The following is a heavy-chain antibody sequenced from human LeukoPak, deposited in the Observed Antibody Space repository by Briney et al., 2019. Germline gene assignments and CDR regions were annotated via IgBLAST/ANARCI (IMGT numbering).Heavy chain of an antibody. J-gene: IGHJ4*02. CDR2: INHSGST. V-gene: IGHV4-34*01. CDR1: GVSFSGYY. Sequence: SETLSLTCAVSGVSFSGYYWSWIRQPPEKGLEWIGEINHSGSTNYNPSLKSRVTISVDTSKNQFSLKLSSVTAADTAVYYCARQIYGSGSYYPFDDWGQGILVTVSS. D-gene: IGHD3-10*01. CDR3: ARQIYGSGSYYPFDD.